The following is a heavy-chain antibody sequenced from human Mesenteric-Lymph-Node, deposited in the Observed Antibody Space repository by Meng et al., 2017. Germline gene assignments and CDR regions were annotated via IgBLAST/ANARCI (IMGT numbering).Heavy chain of an antibody. CDR2: MNSDGSNI. D-gene: IGHD3-10*01. CDR3: ERGGVRGGCDY. V-gene: IGHV3-74*01. Sequence: EVQLVESGGGLVQPGGSVRLSCAASGFSFSSYWMVGVRQAPGKGLGLVSDMNSDGSNIRYADSVKGRFTMFRDNDKNTLYVQMNSMRPEDKDVYDCERGGVRGGCDYWGHGTLVTVSS. CDR1: GFSFSSYW. J-gene: IGHJ4*01.